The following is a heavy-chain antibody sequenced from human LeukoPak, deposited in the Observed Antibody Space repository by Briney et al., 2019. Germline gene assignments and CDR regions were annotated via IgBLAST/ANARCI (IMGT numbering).Heavy chain of an antibody. D-gene: IGHD3-9*01. V-gene: IGHV1-2*02. CDR2: INPNSGGT. J-gene: IGHJ4*02. CDR1: GYTFTGYY. Sequence: GASVKVSCKASGYTFTGYYMRWVRQAPGQGLEWMGWINPNSGGTNYAQKFQGRVTMTRDTSISTAYMELSRLRSDDTAVYYCARGNYDILTGYYIFDYWGQGTLVTVSS. CDR3: ARGNYDILTGYYIFDY.